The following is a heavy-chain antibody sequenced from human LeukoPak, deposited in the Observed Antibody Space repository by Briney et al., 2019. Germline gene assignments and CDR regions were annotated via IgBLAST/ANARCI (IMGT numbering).Heavy chain of an antibody. CDR1: GFTVSSNY. CDR3: ASSSGSGRWCYDY. CDR2: IYSGGST. Sequence: GGSLRLSCAASGFTVSSNYMSWVRQAPGKGLEWVSVIYSGGSTYYADSVKGRFTISRDNSKNTLYLQMNSLTAADTAVYYCASSSGSGRWCYDYWGQGTLVTVSS. D-gene: IGHD4/OR15-4a*01. J-gene: IGHJ4*02. V-gene: IGHV3-66*01.